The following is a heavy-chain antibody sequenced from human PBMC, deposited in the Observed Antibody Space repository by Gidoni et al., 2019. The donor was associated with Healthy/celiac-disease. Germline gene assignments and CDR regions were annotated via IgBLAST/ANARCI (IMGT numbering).Heavy chain of an antibody. D-gene: IGHD6-13*01. J-gene: IGHJ5*02. CDR2: ISSSSGMI. V-gene: IGHV3-48*01. Sequence: EVQLVESGGGLVQPGGSLRLSCAASGFTFSNYGMNWVRQFPGKVLEWVSYISSSSGMIYFTDSVKGRFTIARDNARNSLYLDMNGLRVEDSAMYFCARDLARAAVTNWFDAWGQGTLVTVSS. CDR1: GFTFSNYG. CDR3: ARDLARAAVTNWFDA.